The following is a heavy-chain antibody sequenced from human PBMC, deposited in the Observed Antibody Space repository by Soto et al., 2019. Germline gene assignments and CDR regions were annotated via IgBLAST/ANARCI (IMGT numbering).Heavy chain of an antibody. D-gene: IGHD3-3*01. V-gene: IGHV4-30-2*01. Sequence: QLQLQESGSGLVKPSQTLSLTCAVSGGSISSGGYSWSWIRQPPGKGLVWIAHTYHSGRTSYTPSLESRVTMSVDRAKNQSSLKLSSVTAADTAVYYCARGTPFGRWGQGTLVTVSS. CDR3: ARGTPFGR. CDR1: GGSISSGGYS. CDR2: TYHSGRT. J-gene: IGHJ4*02.